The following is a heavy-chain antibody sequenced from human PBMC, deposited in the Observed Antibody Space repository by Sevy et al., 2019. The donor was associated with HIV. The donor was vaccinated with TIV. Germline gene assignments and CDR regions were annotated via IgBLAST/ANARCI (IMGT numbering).Heavy chain of an antibody. CDR1: GFSFSDYR. V-gene: IGHV3-7*03. CDR2: INQDGSAK. D-gene: IGHD6-6*01. J-gene: IGHJ4*02. Sequence: GGSLRLSCAASGFSFSDYRMHWVRQAPGKGLEWVANINQDGSAKYYVDSAKGRFTISRDNAKNSLYLQMNSLRADDTAVYYCARDSPPYTSTFSSSYVWGQGTLVTVSS. CDR3: ARDSPPYTSTFSSSYV.